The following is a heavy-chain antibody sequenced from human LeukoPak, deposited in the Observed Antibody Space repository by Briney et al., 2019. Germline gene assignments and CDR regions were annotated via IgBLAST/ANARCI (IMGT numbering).Heavy chain of an antibody. Sequence: ASVKVSCKASGYTFTGSYMHWVRQAPGQGLEWMGWINPNSGGTNYAQKFQGRVTMTRDTSISTAYMELSRLRSDDTAVYYCARDGSGDPTMTAFDYWGQGTLVTVSS. D-gene: IGHD3-10*01. CDR3: ARDGSGDPTMTAFDY. V-gene: IGHV1-2*02. CDR2: INPNSGGT. CDR1: GYTFTGSY. J-gene: IGHJ4*02.